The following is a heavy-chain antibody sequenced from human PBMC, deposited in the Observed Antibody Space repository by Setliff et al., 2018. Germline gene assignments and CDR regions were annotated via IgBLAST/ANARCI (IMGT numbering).Heavy chain of an antibody. CDR2: INA. J-gene: IGHJ4*02. CDR3: ARGPLDFVVTPAAAKFDY. V-gene: IGHV1-18*01. D-gene: IGHD2-2*01. CDR1: GYTFTSYG. Sequence: ASVKVSCKSSGYTFTSYGINWVRQAPGQGLEWMGWINAYAQKFQGRVTMTIDTLTGTAYMELRSLRSDDTAVYYCARGPLDFVVTPAAAKFDYWGQGTLVTVSS.